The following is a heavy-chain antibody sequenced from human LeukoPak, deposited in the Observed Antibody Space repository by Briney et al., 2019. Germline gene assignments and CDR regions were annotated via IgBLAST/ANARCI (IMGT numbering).Heavy chain of an antibody. D-gene: IGHD6-6*01. CDR2: IWYDGSNK. Sequence: GGSLRLSCAASEFTFSRYTMNWVRQAPGKGLEWVAVIWYDGSNKYYADSVKGRFTISRDNSKNTLYLQMNSLRAEDTAVYYCARDGRIAARPSGWFDPWGQGTLVTVSS. V-gene: IGHV3-33*08. CDR3: ARDGRIAARPSGWFDP. J-gene: IGHJ5*02. CDR1: EFTFSRYT.